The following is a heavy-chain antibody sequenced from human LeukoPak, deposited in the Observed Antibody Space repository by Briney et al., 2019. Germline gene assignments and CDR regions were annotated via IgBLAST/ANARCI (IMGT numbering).Heavy chain of an antibody. J-gene: IGHJ4*02. CDR1: VYTFTGYY. D-gene: IGHD3-10*01. Sequence: ASLKVSCKASVYTFTGYYMHWVRQAPGQGLEWMGWINPNRGGTNYAQKFQGRVTMTRDTSISTAYMELSRLRSDDTAVYYCARVPHMVRGDWSFDYWGQGTLVTVSS. V-gene: IGHV1-2*02. CDR2: INPNRGGT. CDR3: ARVPHMVRGDWSFDY.